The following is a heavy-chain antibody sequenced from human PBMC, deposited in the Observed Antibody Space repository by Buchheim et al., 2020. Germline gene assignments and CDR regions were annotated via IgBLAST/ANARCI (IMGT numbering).Heavy chain of an antibody. CDR1: GDSISSSSYY. CDR3: ARLRRYCSGGSCYSTPEVGYFDL. V-gene: IGHV4-39*01. Sequence: QLQLQESGPGLVKPSETLSLTCTVSGDSISSSSYYWGWIRQPPGKGLEWIGSIYYSGSTYYNPSLKSRVTISVDTSKNQFSLKLSSVTAADTAVYYCARLRRYCSGGSCYSTPEVGYFDLWGRGTL. CDR2: IYYSGST. J-gene: IGHJ2*01. D-gene: IGHD2-15*01.